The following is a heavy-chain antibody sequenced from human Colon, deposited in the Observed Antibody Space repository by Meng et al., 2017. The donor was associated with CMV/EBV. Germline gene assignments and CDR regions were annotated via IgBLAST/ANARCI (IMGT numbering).Heavy chain of an antibody. Sequence: SETLSLTCTVSGDSLSSDYWSWIRQPPGKGLEWIGYIYDNKYTNLNSSLKSRVTMSVDTSKNQFSLRLSSVTAADTAVYYCARGHSGMYPLYYFDYWGQGILVTVSS. CDR2: IYDNKYT. V-gene: IGHV4-59*01. J-gene: IGHJ4*02. CDR1: GDSLSSDY. CDR3: ARGHSGMYPLYYFDY. D-gene: IGHD1-26*01.